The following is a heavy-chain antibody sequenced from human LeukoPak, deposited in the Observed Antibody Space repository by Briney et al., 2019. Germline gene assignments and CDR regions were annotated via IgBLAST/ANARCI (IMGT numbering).Heavy chain of an antibody. CDR3: AKAGGFGEQGYMDV. CDR2: ISWNSGSI. D-gene: IGHD3-10*01. V-gene: IGHV3-9*03. Sequence: PGGSLRLSCAASGFTFDDYAMHWVRQAPGKGLEWVSGISWNSGSIGYADSVKCRFTISRDNAKNSLYLQMNSLRAEDMALYYCAKAGGFGEQGYMDVWGKGTTVTVSS. J-gene: IGHJ6*03. CDR1: GFTFDDYA.